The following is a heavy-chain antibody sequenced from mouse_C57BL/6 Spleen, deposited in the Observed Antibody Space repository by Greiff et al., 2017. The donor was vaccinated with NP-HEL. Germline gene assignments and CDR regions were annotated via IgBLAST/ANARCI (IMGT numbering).Heavy chain of an antibody. J-gene: IGHJ3*01. D-gene: IGHD1-1*01. CDR3: ARRAYYYGSSYEGAWFAY. V-gene: IGHV1-18*01. CDR1: GYTFTDYN. Sequence: EVQLQQSGPELVKPGASVKIPCKASGYTFTDYNMDWVKQSHGKSLEWIGDINPNNGGTIYNQKFKGKATLTVDKSSSTAYMELRSLTSEDTAVYYCARRAYYYGSSYEGAWFAYWGQGTLVTVSA. CDR2: INPNNGGT.